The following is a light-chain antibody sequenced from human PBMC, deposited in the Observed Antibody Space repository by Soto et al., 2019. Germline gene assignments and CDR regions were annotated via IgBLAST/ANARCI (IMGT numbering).Light chain of an antibody. V-gene: IGKV1-39*01. Sequence: DVQMTQSPSSLSASVGDRVTITCRASQSVSIYLNWYQRKPGKAPNLLISAASSLHSGVPSRFSGSGSGTDFTLTISSLQPEDFAAYYCQQSYSTPPWTFGQGTKVDIK. CDR2: AAS. CDR1: QSVSIY. CDR3: QQSYSTPPWT. J-gene: IGKJ1*01.